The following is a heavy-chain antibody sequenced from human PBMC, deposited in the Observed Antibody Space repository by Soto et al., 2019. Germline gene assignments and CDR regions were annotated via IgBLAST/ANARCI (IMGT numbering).Heavy chain of an antibody. Sequence: PSVKVSCKASGFTFTSSAVQWVRQARGQRLEWIGWIVVGSGNTNYAQKFQERVTITRDMSTSTAYMELSSLRSEDTAVYYCAAKPLGYCSGGSCYHAFDIWGQGTMVTVSS. V-gene: IGHV1-58*01. D-gene: IGHD2-15*01. CDR2: IVVGSGNT. CDR3: AAKPLGYCSGGSCYHAFDI. J-gene: IGHJ3*02. CDR1: GFTFTSSA.